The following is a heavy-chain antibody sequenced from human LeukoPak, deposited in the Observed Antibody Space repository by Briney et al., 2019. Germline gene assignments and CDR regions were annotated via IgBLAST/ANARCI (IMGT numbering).Heavy chain of an antibody. D-gene: IGHD1-14*01. Sequence: PGGSLRLSCAASGFTVITNDMTWVRQPPGKGLEWVSAIYSDGNTKYSDSVQGRFTISRDNSKNTLYLEMNSLSPDDSAVYYCARGVEPLAANTLAYWGQGTLVTVSS. CDR3: ARGVEPLAANTLAY. V-gene: IGHV3-53*01. J-gene: IGHJ4*02. CDR2: IYSDGNT. CDR1: GFTVITND.